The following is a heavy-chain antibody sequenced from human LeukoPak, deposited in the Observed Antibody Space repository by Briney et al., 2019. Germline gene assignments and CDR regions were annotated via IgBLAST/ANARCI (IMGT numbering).Heavy chain of an antibody. CDR3: ARGLFLGSSWPNYYYYYMDV. CDR1: GYTFTRNG. Sequence: SVKVSCKSSGYTFTRNGINWVRQATGQGLEGMGWMNYNSGNTGYAQKFQGRVTMTRNTSISTDYMELSSLRSEDTAVYYCARGLFLGSSWPNYYYYYMDVWGKGTTVTISS. D-gene: IGHD6-13*01. CDR2: MNYNSGNT. J-gene: IGHJ6*03. V-gene: IGHV1-8*02.